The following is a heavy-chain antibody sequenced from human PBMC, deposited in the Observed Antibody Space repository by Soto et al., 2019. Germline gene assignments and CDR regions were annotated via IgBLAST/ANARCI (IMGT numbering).Heavy chain of an antibody. J-gene: IGHJ6*02. CDR1: GFTFSSYA. V-gene: IGHV3-23*01. Sequence: GGSLRLSCAASGFTFSSYAMSWVRQAPGKGLEWVSAISGSGGSTYYANSVKGRFTISRDNSKNTLYLQMNSLRAEDTAVYYCAKKVVPAAYYYYGMDVWGPGTTVTVSS. CDR3: AKKVVPAAYYYYGMDV. D-gene: IGHD2-2*01. CDR2: ISGSGGST.